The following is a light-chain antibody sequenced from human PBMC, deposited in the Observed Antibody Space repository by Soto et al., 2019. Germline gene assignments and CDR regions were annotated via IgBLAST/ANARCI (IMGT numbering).Light chain of an antibody. J-gene: IGKJ1*01. CDR2: KAS. Sequence: DIQMTQSPSTLSGSVGDRVTITCRASQTISSWLVWYQQKPGKAPKLLLYKASTLKSGVPSRFSGSGSGTEFTLTISSLQPDDFATYYCQHYNSYSEAFGQGTKVELK. CDR1: QTISSW. V-gene: IGKV1-5*03. CDR3: QHYNSYSEA.